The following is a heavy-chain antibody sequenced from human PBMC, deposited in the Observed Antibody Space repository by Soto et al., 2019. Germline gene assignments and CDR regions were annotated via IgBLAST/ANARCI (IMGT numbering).Heavy chain of an antibody. J-gene: IGHJ4*02. CDR2: IYSSGST. Sequence: QVQLQESGPGLVKPSETLSLTCTVSGVSITSYYWSWIRQPAGKGLEWIGRIYSSGSTNYNPSLKSRVTMSIDTSKNKFSLKLSSVTAADTAVYYCACLYNWNGWSDYWGQGTRVTVSS. CDR3: ACLYNWNGWSDY. CDR1: GVSITSYY. D-gene: IGHD1-20*01. V-gene: IGHV4-4*07.